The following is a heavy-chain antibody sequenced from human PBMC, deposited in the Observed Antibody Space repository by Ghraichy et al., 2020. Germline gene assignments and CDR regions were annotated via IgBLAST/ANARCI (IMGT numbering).Heavy chain of an antibody. Sequence: ESLNISCTVSGGSISSYYWSWIRQPPGKGLEWIGYIYTSGSTNYNPSLKSRVTISVDTSKNQFSLKLSSVTAADTAVYYCARDKMVYAPYYYYGMDVWGQGTTVTVSS. CDR2: IYTSGST. CDR3: ARDKMVYAPYYYYGMDV. J-gene: IGHJ6*02. V-gene: IGHV4-4*09. D-gene: IGHD2-8*01. CDR1: GGSISSYY.